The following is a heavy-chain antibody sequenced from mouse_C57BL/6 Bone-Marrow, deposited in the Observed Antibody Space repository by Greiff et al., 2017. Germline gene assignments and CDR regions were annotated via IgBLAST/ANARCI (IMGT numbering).Heavy chain of an antibody. D-gene: IGHD2-5*01. CDR3: ARWAYSNYCYAMDY. CDR2: IDPNSGGT. CDR1: GYTFTSYW. V-gene: IGHV1-72*01. J-gene: IGHJ4*01. Sequence: QVQLQQPGAELVKPGASVKLSCKASGYTFTSYWMPWVKQRPGRGLAWIGRIDPNSGGTKYNEQFKSKATLTVDKPSSTANMQLSSLTSEDSADYYGARWAYSNYCYAMDYWGQGTSVTVSS.